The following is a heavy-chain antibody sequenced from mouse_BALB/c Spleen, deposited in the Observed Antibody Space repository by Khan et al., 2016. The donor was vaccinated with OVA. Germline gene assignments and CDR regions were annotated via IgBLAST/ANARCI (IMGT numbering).Heavy chain of an antibody. V-gene: IGHV5-17*02. J-gene: IGHJ2*01. CDR1: GFTFSSFG. Sequence: EVELVESGGGLVQPGGSRKLSCAASGFTFSSFGMHWVRQAPEKGLEWVAYISSGSSSIYYADTVKGRFTISRDNPKNTLFLQMTSLRSEDTAMYYCARDSNFDYGGQGTTLT. CDR3: ARDSNFDY. CDR2: ISSGSSSI.